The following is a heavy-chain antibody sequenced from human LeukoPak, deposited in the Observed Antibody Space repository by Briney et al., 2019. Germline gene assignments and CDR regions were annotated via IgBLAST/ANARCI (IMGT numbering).Heavy chain of an antibody. J-gene: IGHJ4*02. Sequence: GGSLRLSCAASGFTFSSYAMHWVRQAPGKGLEWVAVISYDGSNNYYADSVKGRFTISRDNSKNTLYLQMNSLRAEDTAVYYCARIPRTNYDFWSGYPDDYYFDYWGQGTLVTVSS. D-gene: IGHD3-3*01. CDR3: ARIPRTNYDFWSGYPDDYYFDY. V-gene: IGHV3-30-3*01. CDR1: GFTFSSYA. CDR2: ISYDGSNN.